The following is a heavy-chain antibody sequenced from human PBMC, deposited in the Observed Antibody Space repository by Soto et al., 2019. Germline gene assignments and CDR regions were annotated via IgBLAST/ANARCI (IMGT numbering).Heavy chain of an antibody. V-gene: IGHV2-5*01. Sequence: GPTLVNPTHTLTLTCTLSGSSLSTRGVGLGWIRDTPGKALEGLALVYWNDDAHYSPSLRSRLTITKDTSKNQAVLTMTNMDPVDTATYYCARGLASLPVFAFDIWGQGTVVTVSS. J-gene: IGHJ3*02. CDR3: ARGLASLPVFAFDI. CDR2: VYWNDDA. CDR1: GSSLSTRGVG.